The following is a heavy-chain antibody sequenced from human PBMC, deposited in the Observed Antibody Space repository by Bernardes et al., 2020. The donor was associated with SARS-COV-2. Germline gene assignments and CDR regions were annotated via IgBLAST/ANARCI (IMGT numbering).Heavy chain of an antibody. D-gene: IGHD3-3*01. CDR1: GGSFSGYY. J-gene: IGHJ6*02. Sequence: QTLSLTCAVYGGSFSGYYWSWIRQPPGKGLEWIGEINHSGSTNYNPSLKSRVTISVDTSKNQFSLKLSSVTAADTAVYYCARGRSITIFGVVIMKNGMDVWGQGTTVTVSS. CDR3: ARGRSITIFGVVIMKNGMDV. CDR2: INHSGST. V-gene: IGHV4-34*01.